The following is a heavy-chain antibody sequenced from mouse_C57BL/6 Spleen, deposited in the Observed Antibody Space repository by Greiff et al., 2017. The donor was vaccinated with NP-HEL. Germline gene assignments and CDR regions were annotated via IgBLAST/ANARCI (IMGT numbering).Heavy chain of an antibody. Sequence: QVQLQQSGAELVKPGASVKISCKASGYAFSSYWMNWVKQRPGKGLEWIGQIYPGDGDTNYNGKFKGKATLTADKSSSTAYMQLSSLTSEDSAVYFCARTWELGPIFAYWGQGTLVTVSA. CDR2: IYPGDGDT. J-gene: IGHJ3*01. D-gene: IGHD4-1*01. CDR3: ARTWELGPIFAY. V-gene: IGHV1-80*01. CDR1: GYAFSSYW.